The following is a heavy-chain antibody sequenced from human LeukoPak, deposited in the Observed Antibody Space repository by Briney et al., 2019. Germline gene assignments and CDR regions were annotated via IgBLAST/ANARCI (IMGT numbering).Heavy chain of an antibody. Sequence: SETLSLTCSVSGGSINTRSYYWGWIRQPPGKGLEWIGSIYYGGLTYYNPSLKSRVTLSADTSRNHFFLKVNSVTAADTSVYYCARLPILGVVDYWGQGILVTVSS. CDR2: IYYGGLT. D-gene: IGHD1-26*01. J-gene: IGHJ4*02. V-gene: IGHV4-39*02. CDR3: ARLPILGVVDY. CDR1: GGSINTRSYY.